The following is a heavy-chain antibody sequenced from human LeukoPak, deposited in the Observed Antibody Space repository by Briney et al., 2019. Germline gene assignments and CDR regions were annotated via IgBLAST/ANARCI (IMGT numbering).Heavy chain of an antibody. CDR3: ARLTRLSTSPDRYYLDY. Sequence: KPSEILSLTCTVSGDSISSYYWSWIRQPPGKGLEWIGYIYTSGGTNYIPSLKGRVTISIDTSKNQFSLKLSSVTAADSAVYYCARLTRLSTSPDRYYLDYWGQGTLVTVSS. J-gene: IGHJ4*02. D-gene: IGHD6-6*01. V-gene: IGHV4-4*08. CDR1: GDSISSYY. CDR2: IYTSGGT.